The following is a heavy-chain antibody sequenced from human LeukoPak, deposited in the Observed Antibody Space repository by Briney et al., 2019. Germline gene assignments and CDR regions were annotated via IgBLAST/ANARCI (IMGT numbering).Heavy chain of an antibody. V-gene: IGHV3-48*04. Sequence: GGSLRLSCAASGFTFNNYSLNWVRQAPGKGLEWVSYISSSGNTMYYADSVKGRFTISRDNAKNSLYLQMNSLRAEDTAVYYCASGIAAAGHNWFDPWGQGTLVTVSS. J-gene: IGHJ5*02. CDR3: ASGIAAAGHNWFDP. CDR1: GFTFNNYS. D-gene: IGHD6-13*01. CDR2: ISSSGNTM.